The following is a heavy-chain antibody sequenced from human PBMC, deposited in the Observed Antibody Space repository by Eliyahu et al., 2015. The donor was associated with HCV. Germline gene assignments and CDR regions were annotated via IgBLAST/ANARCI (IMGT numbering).Heavy chain of an antibody. CDR1: GFTFSSYW. D-gene: IGHD6-19*01. Sequence: LRLSCAASGFTFSSYWMSWVRQAPGKGLEWVANIKQDGSEKYYVDSVKGRFTISRDNAKNSLYLQMNSLRAEDTAVYYLSRDRVAVAGTTPLYYYYGMDVWGQGTTVTVSS. CDR3: SRDRVAVAGTTPLYYYYGMDV. V-gene: IGHV3-7*03. J-gene: IGHJ6*02. CDR2: IKQDGSEK.